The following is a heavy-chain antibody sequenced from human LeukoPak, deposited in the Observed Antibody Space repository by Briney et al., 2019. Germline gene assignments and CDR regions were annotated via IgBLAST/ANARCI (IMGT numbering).Heavy chain of an antibody. D-gene: IGHD3-22*01. CDR2: IYYSGST. CDR3: AREMDYYDTGGYYLQWFDP. V-gene: IGHV4-31*03. CDR1: GGSISSGGHY. J-gene: IGHJ5*02. Sequence: PSETLSLTCTVSGGSISSGGHYWSWIRQHPGKGLEWIGYIYYSGSTSYNPSLKSRLSISFDTSKNQFFLNLNSVTAADTAVYYCAREMDYYDTGGYYLQWFDPWGQGTLVTVSS.